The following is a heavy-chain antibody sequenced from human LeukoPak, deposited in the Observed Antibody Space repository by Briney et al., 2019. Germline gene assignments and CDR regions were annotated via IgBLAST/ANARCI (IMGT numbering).Heavy chain of an antibody. Sequence: PGGSLRLSCSASGFTFSSYAISWVRQAPGKGLEWVSAISGSGGSTYYADSVKGRFTISGDNSKNTLYLQMNSLRAEDTAVYYCAKGLEWLGLTIAYYGMDVWGQGTTVTVSS. D-gene: IGHD3-3*01. V-gene: IGHV3-23*01. CDR3: AKGLEWLGLTIAYYGMDV. J-gene: IGHJ6*02. CDR2: ISGSGGST. CDR1: GFTFSSYA.